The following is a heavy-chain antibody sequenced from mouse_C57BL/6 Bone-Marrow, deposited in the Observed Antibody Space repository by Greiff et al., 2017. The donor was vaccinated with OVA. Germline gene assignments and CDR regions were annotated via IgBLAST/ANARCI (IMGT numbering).Heavy chain of an antibody. CDR3: ARITLLPLYAMDY. V-gene: IGHV8-8*01. J-gene: IGHJ4*01. D-gene: IGHD1-1*01. CDR2: IWWDDDK. Sequence: QVTLKESGPGILQPSQTLSLTCSFSGFSLSTFGMGVGWLRQPSGQGLEWLAHIWWDDDKYYNPVLKSRLTISKDTSKNQVFLKIANVDTADTATYSCARITLLPLYAMDYWGQGTSVTVSS. CDR1: GFSLSTFGMG.